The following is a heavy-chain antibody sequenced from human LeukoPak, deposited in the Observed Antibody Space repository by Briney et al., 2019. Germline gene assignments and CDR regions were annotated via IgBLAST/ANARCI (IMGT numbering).Heavy chain of an antibody. CDR2: IYPGDSDT. D-gene: IGHD3-22*01. CDR3: ARQADSSGYYDAFDI. V-gene: IGHV5-51*01. CDR1: GYSFTSYW. Sequence: GESLKISCKGSGYSFTSYWIGGVRQMPGKGLEWMGIIYPGDSDTRYSPSFQGQVTISADKSISTAYLQWSSLKASDTAMYYCARQADSSGYYDAFDIWGQGTMVTVSS. J-gene: IGHJ3*02.